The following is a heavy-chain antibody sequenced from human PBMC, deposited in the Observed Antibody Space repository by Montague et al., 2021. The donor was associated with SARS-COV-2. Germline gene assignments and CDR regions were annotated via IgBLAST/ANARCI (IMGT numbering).Heavy chain of an antibody. V-gene: IGHV4-34*01. CDR1: GGSFTGYY. D-gene: IGHD3-3*01. CDR3: ARAQVTIFGVLIMLPAAGAVDV. Sequence: SETLSLTCAVYGGSFTGYYRTWIRQPPGKGLEWIGEINHSGSSNYNPSLESRVTTSVDTSKNQFSLRPNSVSAADTAVYYCARAQVTIFGVLIMLPAAGAVDVWGQGTTVTVSS. CDR2: INHSGSS. J-gene: IGHJ3*01.